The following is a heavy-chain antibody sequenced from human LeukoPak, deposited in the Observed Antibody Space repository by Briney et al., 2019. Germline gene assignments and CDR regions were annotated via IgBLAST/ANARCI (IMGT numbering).Heavy chain of an antibody. Sequence: SETLSLTCAASGGSISSGGYSWSWIRQPPGKGLEWIGYIYHSGSTYYNPSLKSRVTISVDRSKNQFSLKLSSVTAADTAVYYCARRWSYGSGSTENWFDPWGQGTLVTVSS. J-gene: IGHJ5*02. D-gene: IGHD3-10*01. CDR2: IYHSGST. CDR3: ARRWSYGSGSTENWFDP. V-gene: IGHV4-30-2*01. CDR1: GGSISSGGYS.